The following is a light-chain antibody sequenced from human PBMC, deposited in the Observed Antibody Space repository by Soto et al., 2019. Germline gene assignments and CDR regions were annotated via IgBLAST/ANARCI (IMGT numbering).Light chain of an antibody. V-gene: IGKV3-20*01. CDR1: QSIPSSY. J-gene: IGKJ1*01. Sequence: EVVLTQSPGTLSLSPGERATVSCRASQSIPSSYLAWYQQKPGQAPRLLVYGSSRRATGVSERFSGSGSGTGSTLSISRLEPEDSAVYFCHQFYTVPWTFGRGTKVEIK. CDR2: GSS. CDR3: HQFYTVPWT.